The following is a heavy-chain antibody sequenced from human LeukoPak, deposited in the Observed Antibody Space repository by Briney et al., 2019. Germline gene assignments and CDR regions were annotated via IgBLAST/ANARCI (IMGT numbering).Heavy chain of an antibody. CDR1: GDSISSNTAS. D-gene: IGHD5-24*01. CDR2: TYYRSQWSN. Sequence: SQTLSLTCGISGDSISSNTASWNWIRQSPSRGLEWLGRTYYRSQWSNAYAVSEISRITINPDTSKNQFSLKLSSVTAADTAVYYCARQDVETEQGGYFDYWGQGTLVSVSS. CDR3: ARQDVETEQGGYFDY. V-gene: IGHV6-1*01. J-gene: IGHJ4*02.